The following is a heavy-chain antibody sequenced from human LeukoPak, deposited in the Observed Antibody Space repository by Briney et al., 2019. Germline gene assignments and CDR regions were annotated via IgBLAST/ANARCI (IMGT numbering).Heavy chain of an antibody. CDR3: AKSPGVGATTLDY. V-gene: IGHV3-30*02. CDR1: GFTFNSYG. J-gene: IGHJ4*02. Sequence: GGSVRLSCAASGFTFNSYGMLWVRQAPGKGLEWVAFIRYDGSNKYYADSVKGRFTISRDNSKNTLYLQMNSLRAEDTAVYYCAKSPGVGATTLDYWGQGTLVTVSS. CDR2: IRYDGSNK. D-gene: IGHD1-26*01.